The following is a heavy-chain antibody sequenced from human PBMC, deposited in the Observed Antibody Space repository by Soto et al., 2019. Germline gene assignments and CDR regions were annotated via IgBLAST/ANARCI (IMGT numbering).Heavy chain of an antibody. D-gene: IGHD3-10*01. V-gene: IGHV4-34*01. CDR3: ARSVFLGFGEEDYYYYMDV. CDR2: INHSGST. J-gene: IGHJ6*03. CDR1: GGSFSGYY. Sequence: SETLSLTCAVYGGSFSGYYWSWIRQPPGKGLEWIGEINHSGSTNYNPSLKSRVTISVDTSKNQFSLKLSSVTAADTAVYYCARSVFLGFGEEDYYYYMDVWGKGTTVTVSS.